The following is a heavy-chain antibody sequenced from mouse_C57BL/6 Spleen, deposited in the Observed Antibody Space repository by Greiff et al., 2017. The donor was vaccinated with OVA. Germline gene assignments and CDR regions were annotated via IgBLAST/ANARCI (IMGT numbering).Heavy chain of an antibody. V-gene: IGHV5-17*01. CDR1: GFTFSDYG. J-gene: IGHJ4*01. Sequence: DVHLVESGGGLVKPGGSLKLSCAASGFTFSDYGMHWVRQAPEKGLEWVAYISSGSSTINYADTVKGRFTISRDNAKNTLFLQMTSLRSEDTAMYYCARRHYCAMDYWGQGTSVTVSS. CDR3: ARRHYCAMDY. CDR2: ISSGSSTI.